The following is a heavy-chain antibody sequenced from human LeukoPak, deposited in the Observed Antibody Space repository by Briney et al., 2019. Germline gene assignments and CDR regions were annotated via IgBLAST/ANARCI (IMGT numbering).Heavy chain of an antibody. CDR1: GFTFSSYG. J-gene: IGHJ4*02. CDR3: AKELFHYYVSSVYPKGFDY. V-gene: IGHV3-33*06. CDR2: IWYDGSNK. Sequence: PGGSLRLSCAASGFTFSSYGMHWVRQAPGKGLEWVAVIWYDGSNKYYADSVKGRFTISRDNSKNTLYLQKNSQRAENSAVYYFAKELFHYYVSSVYPKGFDYCGQGTLGTVSS. D-gene: IGHD3-22*01.